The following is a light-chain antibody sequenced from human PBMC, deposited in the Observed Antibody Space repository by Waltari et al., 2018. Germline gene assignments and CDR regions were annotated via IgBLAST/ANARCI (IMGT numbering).Light chain of an antibody. V-gene: IGKV3-15*01. CDR2: DAS. J-gene: IGKJ1*01. Sequence: ETKLTQSPVTLSVSPGGRVTLSCRASQGISVNLAWYQQKPGQSPRLLIYDASNRATDIPARFSGSGSGTEFALTISSLQSEDLAVYYCQQYYYWPLTCGQGTKVDIK. CDR1: QGISVN. CDR3: QQYYYWPLT.